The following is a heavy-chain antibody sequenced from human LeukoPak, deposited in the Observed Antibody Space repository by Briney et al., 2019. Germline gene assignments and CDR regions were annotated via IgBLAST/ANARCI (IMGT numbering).Heavy chain of an antibody. Sequence: TGGSLRLSCAASEFTFSSYAMSWVRQAPGKGLEWVSAVSVSVSNTYYADSVKGRFTISRDNSKNTLYLQMNSLRAEDTAVYYCARRVWCSSTNCRGFDYWGQGTQVTVSS. J-gene: IGHJ4*02. D-gene: IGHD2-2*01. CDR1: EFTFSSYA. V-gene: IGHV3-23*01. CDR2: VSVSVSNT. CDR3: ARRVWCSSTNCRGFDY.